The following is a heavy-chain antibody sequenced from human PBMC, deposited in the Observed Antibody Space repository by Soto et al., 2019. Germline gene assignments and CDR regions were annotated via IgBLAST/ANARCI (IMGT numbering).Heavy chain of an antibody. D-gene: IGHD3-3*02. Sequence: QVQLMQSGAEVKKPGSSVKVSCKASGGTFSTSAISWVRQAPGEGLEWVGGIMPVFATPDYAQKFQGRVTISTDESTTTADLELTSLTTDDTAVYSCARDKDRQQLGGNYYYILDVWGQGTAITVSS. J-gene: IGHJ6*02. CDR3: ARDKDRQQLGGNYYYILDV. CDR2: IMPVFATP. V-gene: IGHV1-69*05. CDR1: GGTFSTSA.